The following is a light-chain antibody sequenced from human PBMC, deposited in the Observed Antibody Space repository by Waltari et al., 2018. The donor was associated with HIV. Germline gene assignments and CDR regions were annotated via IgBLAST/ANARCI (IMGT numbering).Light chain of an antibody. V-gene: IGLV2-8*01. J-gene: IGLJ2*01. Sequence: QSALTQPPSASGSPGQSVTISCTGTSSDVGGYNYVSWYQQHPAKAPKLMIYDVNKRPSGVPDRFSGSKSGNTASLTVSGLQAEDEADYYCSSFAGTNNLVFGGGTKLTVL. CDR1: SSDVGGYNY. CDR3: SSFAGTNNLV. CDR2: DVN.